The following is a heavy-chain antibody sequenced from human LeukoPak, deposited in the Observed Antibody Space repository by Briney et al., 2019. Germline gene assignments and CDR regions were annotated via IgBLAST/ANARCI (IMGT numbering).Heavy chain of an antibody. CDR3: ARDLGFTYFDL. J-gene: IGHJ2*01. V-gene: IGHV4-59*01. CDR1: GASIRSYY. D-gene: IGHD3-16*01. CDR2: VYFTGST. Sequence: SETLSLTCTVSGASIRSYYWNWIRQSPGRGLEWIGYVYFTGSTSYNPSLKSRLTISVDTSKNQFFLNLTSVGAADTAVYCCARDLGFTYFDLWGPGTLVTVSS.